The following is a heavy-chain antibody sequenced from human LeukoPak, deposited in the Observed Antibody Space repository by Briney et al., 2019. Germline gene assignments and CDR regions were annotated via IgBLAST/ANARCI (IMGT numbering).Heavy chain of an antibody. V-gene: IGHV4-59*01. Sequence: KTSETLSHTCTVSGDSISSNYWSWIRQPPGKGLEWIGYIYDSWNTKYNPSLKGRVTISGDTSKNLFSLELTSVTAADTAVYYCATCRDEFADYGFTSWGQGFLVTVSS. CDR3: ATCRDEFADYGFTS. J-gene: IGHJ5*02. D-gene: IGHD4-17*01. CDR2: IYDSWNT. CDR1: GDSISSNY.